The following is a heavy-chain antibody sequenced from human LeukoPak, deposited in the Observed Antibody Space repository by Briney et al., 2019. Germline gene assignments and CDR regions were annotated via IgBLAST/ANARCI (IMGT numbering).Heavy chain of an antibody. CDR2: IYSGGST. Sequence: GGSLRLSCAASGFTVSSNYMSWVRQAPGKGLEWVSVIYSGGSTYYADSVKGRFTISRDNSKNTLYLQMNSLRAEDTAVYYCATTYYDFWSGYPRSPKGVFDYWGQGTLVTVSS. CDR3: ATTYYDFWSGYPRSPKGVFDY. V-gene: IGHV3-66*01. CDR1: GFTVSSNY. D-gene: IGHD3-3*01. J-gene: IGHJ4*02.